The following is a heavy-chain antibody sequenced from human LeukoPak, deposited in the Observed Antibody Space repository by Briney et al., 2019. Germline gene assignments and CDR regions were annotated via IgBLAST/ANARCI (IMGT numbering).Heavy chain of an antibody. CDR2: IYYSGST. D-gene: IGHD6-13*01. J-gene: IGHJ4*02. Sequence: SETLSLTCTVSGGSISSSSYYGGWIRQPPGKGLEWIGSIYYSGSTYYNPSLKSRVTISVDTSKNQFSLKLSSVTAADTAVYYCARAGLYSSSWYYFDYWGQGTLVTVSS. V-gene: IGHV4-39*07. CDR1: GGSISSSSYY. CDR3: ARAGLYSSSWYYFDY.